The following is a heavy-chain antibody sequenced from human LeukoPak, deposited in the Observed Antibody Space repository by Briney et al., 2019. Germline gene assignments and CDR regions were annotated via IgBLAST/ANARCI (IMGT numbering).Heavy chain of an antibody. CDR3: VKDLTYESSGSVFDY. J-gene: IGHJ4*02. V-gene: IGHV3-43*01. D-gene: IGHD3-22*01. CDR2: ISRDGTT. CDR1: GFTFDDYT. Sequence: GGSLRLSCAASGFTFDDYTMHWVRQAPGKPLEWVSLISRDGTTYYADSMKGRFTISRDNSKNSLYLQMDTLRSEDTAFYYCVKDLTYESSGSVFDYWGQGTLVTVSS.